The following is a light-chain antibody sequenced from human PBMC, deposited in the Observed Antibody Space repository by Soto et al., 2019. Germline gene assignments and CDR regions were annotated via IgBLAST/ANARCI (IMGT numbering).Light chain of an antibody. J-gene: IGKJ1*01. CDR1: QSVSSN. V-gene: IGKV3-15*01. CDR2: GAS. CDR3: HQYENWPQT. Sequence: EIVMTQSPATLSVSPGERATLSCRASQSVSSNLAWYQQKPGQAPRLLLYGASTRATGIPARFSGSGSGTEFTLTISSLQSEDFALYYCHQYENWPQTFGQGTKVDSK.